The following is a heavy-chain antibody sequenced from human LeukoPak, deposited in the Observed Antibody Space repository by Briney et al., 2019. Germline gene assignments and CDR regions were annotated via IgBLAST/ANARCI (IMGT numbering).Heavy chain of an antibody. J-gene: IGHJ5*02. CDR3: ARVYCSSTSCSTANWFDP. D-gene: IGHD2-2*01. V-gene: IGHV1-69*06. CDR2: IIPIFGTT. CDR1: GGTFSSYA. Sequence: SVKVSCKASGGTFSSYAISWVRQAPGQGLEWMGWIIPIFGTTNYAQRFQGRITITADKSTSTAYMELSSLRSEDTAVYYCARVYCSSTSCSTANWFDPWGQGTLVTASS.